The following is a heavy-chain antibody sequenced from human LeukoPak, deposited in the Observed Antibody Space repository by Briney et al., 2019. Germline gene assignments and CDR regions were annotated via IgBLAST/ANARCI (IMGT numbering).Heavy chain of an antibody. Sequence: GGSLRLSCAASGFTFSSYWMSWVRQAPGKGLEWVANIKQDGSEKYYVDSVKGRFTISRDNAKNSLYLQMNSLRAEDTAVYYCARVDTAMVTPGVDYWGQGTLVTVSS. CDR3: ARVDTAMVTPGVDY. CDR1: GFTFSSYW. D-gene: IGHD5-18*01. CDR2: IKQDGSEK. J-gene: IGHJ4*02. V-gene: IGHV3-7*04.